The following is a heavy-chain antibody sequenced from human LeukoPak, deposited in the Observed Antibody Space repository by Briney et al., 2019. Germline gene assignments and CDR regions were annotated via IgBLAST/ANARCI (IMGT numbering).Heavy chain of an antibody. J-gene: IGHJ4*02. D-gene: IGHD6-6*01. CDR3: ARDPIAARPLDY. Sequence: GGSLRLSCAASGFTFSSYAMHWVRQAPGKGLEWVAVISYDGSNKYYADSVKGRFTISRDNSKNTLYLQMNSLRAEDTAVYYCARDPIAARPLDYWGQGTLVTVSS. CDR2: ISYDGSNK. V-gene: IGHV3-30*04. CDR1: GFTFSSYA.